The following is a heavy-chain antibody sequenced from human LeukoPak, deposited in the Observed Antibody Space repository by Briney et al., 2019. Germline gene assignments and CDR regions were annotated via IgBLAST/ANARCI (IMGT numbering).Heavy chain of an antibody. V-gene: IGHV3-23*01. Sequence: GGSLRLSCAASGFTFSSYAMSWVRQAPGKGLERVSAISGSGGSTYYADSVKGRFTISRDNSKNTLYLQMNSLRAEDTAVYYCAKDLTGRYYGSGSLGAYFDYWGQGTLVTVSS. CDR3: AKDLTGRYYGSGSLGAYFDY. CDR2: ISGSGGST. D-gene: IGHD3-10*01. CDR1: GFTFSSYA. J-gene: IGHJ4*02.